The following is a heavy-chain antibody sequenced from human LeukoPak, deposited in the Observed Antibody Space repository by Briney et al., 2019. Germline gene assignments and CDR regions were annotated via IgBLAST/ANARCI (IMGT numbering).Heavy chain of an antibody. CDR3: ARGAEVPAAPDFFDY. Sequence: TSETLSLTCTVSGYSISSGYYWGWIRQPPGKGLEWIGSIYHSGSTYYNPSLKSRVTISVDTSKNQFSLKLSSVTAADTAVYYCARGAEVPAAPDFFDYWGQGTLVTVSS. D-gene: IGHD2-2*01. V-gene: IGHV4-38-2*02. CDR1: GYSISSGYY. CDR2: IYHSGST. J-gene: IGHJ4*02.